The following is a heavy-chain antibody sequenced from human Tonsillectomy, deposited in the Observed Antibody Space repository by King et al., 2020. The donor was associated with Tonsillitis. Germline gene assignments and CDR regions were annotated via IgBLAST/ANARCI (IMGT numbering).Heavy chain of an antibody. D-gene: IGHD4-11*01. Sequence: QVQLVESGGGVVQPGGSLSLSCAAAGFTFSTYGMHWVRQAPGKGLEWVAFIQYDGSNKYYADSVKGRFTISRDNSKNKLSLQMNTLRAEDTAVYYCAKERDYSDYDYSDYDYYYYGLVVWGQGTTVTVSS. CDR3: AKERDYSDYDYSDYDYYYYGLVV. V-gene: IGHV3-30*02. CDR1: GFTFSTYG. CDR2: IQYDGSNK. J-gene: IGHJ6*02.